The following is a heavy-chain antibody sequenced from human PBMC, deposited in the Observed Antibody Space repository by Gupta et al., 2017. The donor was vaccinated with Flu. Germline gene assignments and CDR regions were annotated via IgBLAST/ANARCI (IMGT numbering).Heavy chain of an antibody. CDR2: IFSNDEK. J-gene: IGHJ6*02. CDR1: GFSLSNARMG. V-gene: IGHV2-26*01. Sequence: QVTLKESGPVLVKPTETLTLTFTVSGFSLSNARMGVSWIRQPPGKALEWLAHIFSNDEKSYSTSLKSRLTISKDTSKSQVVLTMTNMDPVDTATYYCASNNDSSGYYGVLEGMDVWGQGTTVTVSS. CDR3: ASNNDSSGYYGVLEGMDV. D-gene: IGHD3-22*01.